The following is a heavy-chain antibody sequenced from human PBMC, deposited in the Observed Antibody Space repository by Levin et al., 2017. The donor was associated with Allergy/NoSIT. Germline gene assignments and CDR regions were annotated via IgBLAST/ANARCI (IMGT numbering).Heavy chain of an antibody. CDR3: ARDGDSYYFDY. J-gene: IGHJ4*02. CDR2: ISSSSSYI. CDR1: GFTFSSYS. V-gene: IGHV3-21*01. Sequence: GESLKISCAASGFTFSSYSMNWVRQAPGKGLEWVSSISSSSSYIYYADSLKGRFTISRDTAKNSLYLQMNSLRAEDTAVYYCARDGDSYYFDYWGQGTLLTVSS. D-gene: IGHD4-17*01.